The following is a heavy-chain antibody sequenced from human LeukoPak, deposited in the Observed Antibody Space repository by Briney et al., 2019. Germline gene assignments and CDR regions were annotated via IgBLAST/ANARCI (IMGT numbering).Heavy chain of an antibody. V-gene: IGHV3-23*01. CDR1: GFTFSSYA. D-gene: IGHD4-23*01. Sequence: GGSLRLSCAASGFTFSSYAMSWVRQAPGKGLAWVSTISGGSGSTYCADSVKGRFTISRDNSKNTLYLQMNSLRAEDTALYHCAKERSLNGGYSDGYFDHWGQGTLVTVSS. J-gene: IGHJ4*02. CDR3: AKERSLNGGYSDGYFDH. CDR2: ISGGSGST.